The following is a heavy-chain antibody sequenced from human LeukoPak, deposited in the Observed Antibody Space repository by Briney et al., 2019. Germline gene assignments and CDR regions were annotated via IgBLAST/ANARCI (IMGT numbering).Heavy chain of an antibody. Sequence: SETLSLTCTVSGGSISSSIYYWGWIRQPPGKGLEWIGSIYYSGSTYYNPSLKSRVTISVETAKNQFSLKLSSVTAADTAVYYCASDRRSIAVAGTDWFDPWGQGTLVTVSS. D-gene: IGHD6-19*01. CDR2: IYYSGST. V-gene: IGHV4-39*07. CDR3: ASDRRSIAVAGTDWFDP. CDR1: GGSISSSIYY. J-gene: IGHJ5*02.